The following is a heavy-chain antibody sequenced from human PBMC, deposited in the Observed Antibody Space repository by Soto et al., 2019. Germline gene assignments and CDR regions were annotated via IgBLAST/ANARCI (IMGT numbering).Heavy chain of an antibody. D-gene: IGHD3-3*01. J-gene: IGHJ4*02. CDR3: ARHPPSPLYYDFWSGYPGPYYFDY. Sequence: SETLSLTCTVSGGSISSSSYYWGWIRQPPGKGLEWIGSIYYSGSTYYNPSLKSRVTISVDTSKNQFSLKLSSVTAADTAVYYCARHPPSPLYYDFWSGYPGPYYFDYWGQGTLVTVSS. V-gene: IGHV4-39*01. CDR1: GGSISSSSYY. CDR2: IYYSGST.